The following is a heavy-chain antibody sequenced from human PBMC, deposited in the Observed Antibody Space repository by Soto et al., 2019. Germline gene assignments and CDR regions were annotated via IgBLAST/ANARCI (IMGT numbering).Heavy chain of an antibody. CDR3: ALPDRTITGTPLGYYYGMDV. CDR1: GGTFSSSS. CDR2: IIPIFGTA. Sequence: QVQLVQSGAEVKKPGSSVRVSCKASGGTFSSSSISWVRQAPGQGLEWMGGIIPIFGTANYAQKIEGRVTITADESTSTAYMELSSLRSKDTAVYYSALPDRTITGTPLGYYYGMDVWGQGTTVTVSS. V-gene: IGHV1-69*01. D-gene: IGHD1-20*01. J-gene: IGHJ6*02.